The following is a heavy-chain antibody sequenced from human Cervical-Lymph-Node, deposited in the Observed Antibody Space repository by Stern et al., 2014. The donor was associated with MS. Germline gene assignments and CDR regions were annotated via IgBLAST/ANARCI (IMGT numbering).Heavy chain of an antibody. D-gene: IGHD2/OR15-2a*01. CDR1: GFTFNDYY. Sequence: VQLVESGGGLVKPGGSLRLSCAASGFTFNDYYMSWIRQAPGRGLEWVSYISTGGRTVYYADSVKGRFTISRDNAKNSLYLLMDSLRAEDTAVYYCARETLSLFDIWGPGTVVTVSS. CDR2: ISTGGRTV. CDR3: ARETLSLFDI. V-gene: IGHV3-11*01. J-gene: IGHJ3*02.